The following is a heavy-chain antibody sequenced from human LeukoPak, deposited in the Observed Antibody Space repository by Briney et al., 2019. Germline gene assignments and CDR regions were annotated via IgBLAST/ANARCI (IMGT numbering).Heavy chain of an antibody. J-gene: IGHJ4*01. Sequence: SETLSLTCTVSGYSTSSGYYWGWIPQPPGKGLEWIGYIYYSGSTNYNPSLKGRVPISVDTSKEPFSLKGDSVTAADTAVYYCARLQATVTIHAYFDYWGQGTLVTVSS. CDR3: ARLQATVTIHAYFDY. D-gene: IGHD4-17*01. V-gene: IGHV4-61*01. CDR2: IYYSGST. CDR1: GYSTSSGYY.